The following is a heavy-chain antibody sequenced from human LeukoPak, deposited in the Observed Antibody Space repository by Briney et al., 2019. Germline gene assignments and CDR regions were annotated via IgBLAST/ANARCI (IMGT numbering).Heavy chain of an antibody. Sequence: PGGSLRLSCAASGFTFSDYEMNWVRQAPGKGLEWISYINSGGSTIYYADSVRGRFTISRDNAKTSLYLQMNSLRAEDTAVYYCARELTGRHHGEGINYFDHWGQGTLVTVSS. V-gene: IGHV3-48*03. CDR3: ARELTGRHHGEGINYFDH. D-gene: IGHD3-10*01. CDR2: INSGGSTI. J-gene: IGHJ4*02. CDR1: GFTFSDYE.